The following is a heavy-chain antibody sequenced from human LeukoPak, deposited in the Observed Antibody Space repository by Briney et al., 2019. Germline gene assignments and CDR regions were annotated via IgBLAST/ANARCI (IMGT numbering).Heavy chain of an antibody. D-gene: IGHD5-24*01. J-gene: IGHJ4*02. CDR1: GFSFSTYD. CDR2: ISTTGGYT. Sequence: PGGSLRPSCVGSGFSFSTYDMGWVRQPPGKGLEWVSAISTTGGYTEDADSVKGRFTISRDNSQNTLFLQMHSLRAEDTAVYYCAKKPATIKFPFDIWGQGTLVTVSP. CDR3: AKKPATIKFPFDI. V-gene: IGHV3-23*01.